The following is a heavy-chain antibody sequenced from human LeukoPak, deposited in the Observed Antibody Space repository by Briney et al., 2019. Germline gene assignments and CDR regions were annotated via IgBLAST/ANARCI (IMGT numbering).Heavy chain of an antibody. CDR1: GFIYSHYG. CDR3: VRDAQRGFDYSNSLRY. D-gene: IGHD4-11*01. Sequence: GRSLRLSCAASGFIYSHYGMHWVRQAPGKGLEWVAVIWSDGTNSFYAGSVKGRFTISRDSSQRTLFLQMNSLRVEDTATYYCVRDAQRGFDYSNSLRYWGHGTLVTVSS. V-gene: IGHV3-33*08. J-gene: IGHJ4*01. CDR2: IWSDGTNS.